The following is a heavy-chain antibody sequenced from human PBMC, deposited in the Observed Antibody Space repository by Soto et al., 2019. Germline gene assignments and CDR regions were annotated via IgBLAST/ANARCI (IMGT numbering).Heavy chain of an antibody. CDR1: GGSMGSRNYY. CDR2: IYKSGRT. CDR3: ATSPAGVVVNSLSAFDI. J-gene: IGHJ3*02. Sequence: SETLSVTCTGSGGSMGSRNYYWSWIRQEKGKGLEYIGYIYKSGRTYYNPSLKSRVTISADTSKNQFSLKLSSVTAADTVVYYCATSPAGVVVNSLSAFDIWGQGTMVTVSS. D-gene: IGHD3-22*01. V-gene: IGHV4-31*03.